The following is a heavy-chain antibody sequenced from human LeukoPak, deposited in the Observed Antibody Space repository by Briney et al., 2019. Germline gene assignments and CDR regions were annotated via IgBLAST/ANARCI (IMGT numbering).Heavy chain of an antibody. D-gene: IGHD4-17*01. V-gene: IGHV4-39*01. CDR3: AKLSYGDYDY. CDR1: GGSISSSSYY. Sequence: SETLSLTCTVSGGSISSSSYYWGWIRQPPGKGLEWIGSIYYSGSTYYNPSLKSRVTISVDTSKNQFSLKLSSVTAADTAVYYCAKLSYGDYDYWGQGTLVTVSS. J-gene: IGHJ4*02. CDR2: IYYSGST.